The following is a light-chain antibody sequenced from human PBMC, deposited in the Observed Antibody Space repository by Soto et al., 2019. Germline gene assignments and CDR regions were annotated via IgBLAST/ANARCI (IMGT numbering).Light chain of an antibody. CDR1: SSDVGCYNY. J-gene: IGLJ1*01. V-gene: IGLV2-14*01. CDR3: SAYTSSSTFV. Sequence: QSALTQPASVSGSPVQSITIACTGTSSDVGCYNYVYWYQQHPGKAPKRMTYEVSNRPSGVSNRFSGSKSGNTDSLTISGLQAEDESYYYCSAYTSSSTFVFGTGTKLTVL. CDR2: EVS.